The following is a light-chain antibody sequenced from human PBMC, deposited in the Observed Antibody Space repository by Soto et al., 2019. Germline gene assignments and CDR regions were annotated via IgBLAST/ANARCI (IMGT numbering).Light chain of an antibody. CDR3: QQTYLSPWT. CDR2: AAS. Sequence: DIQVTQSPSSLSASVGQTVSISCRASQDIRDYLNWYQVKPGEAPNLLVSAASDWRQGVSSRFRGWGSGTDFTLIISPLQPEDAAGYFCQQTYLSPWTFGQGTSVE. CDR1: QDIRDY. J-gene: IGKJ1*01. V-gene: IGKV1-39*01.